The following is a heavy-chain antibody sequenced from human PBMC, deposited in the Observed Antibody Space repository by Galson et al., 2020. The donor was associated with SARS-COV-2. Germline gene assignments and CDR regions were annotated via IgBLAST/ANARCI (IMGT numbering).Heavy chain of an antibody. J-gene: IGHJ6*02. D-gene: IGHD3-16*01. CDR1: GFTFSTYW. CDR3: AREGEDTWYDYVMDA. CDR2: ITSEGGRT. V-gene: IGHV3-74*01. Sequence: GESLKISCAASGFTFSTYWMHWVRQAPGKGLVWVARITSEGGRTIYADSVKGRFTISRDNAKNTLYLQMNSVRAEDTAAYFCAREGEDTWYDYVMDAWGQGTTVTVSS.